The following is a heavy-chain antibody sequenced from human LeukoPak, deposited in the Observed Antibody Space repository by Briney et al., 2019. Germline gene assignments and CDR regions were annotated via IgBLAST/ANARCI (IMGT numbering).Heavy chain of an antibody. CDR1: GYTFTSYA. CDR3: ARASKWELLRPNAFDI. CDR2: INAGNGNT. J-gene: IGHJ3*02. D-gene: IGHD1-26*01. Sequence: ASVKVSCKASGYTFTSYAMHWVRQAPGQRLEWMGWINAGNGNTKYSQKFQGRVTITRDTSASTAYMELSSLRSEDTAVYYCARASKWELLRPNAFDIWGQGTMVTVSS. V-gene: IGHV1-3*01.